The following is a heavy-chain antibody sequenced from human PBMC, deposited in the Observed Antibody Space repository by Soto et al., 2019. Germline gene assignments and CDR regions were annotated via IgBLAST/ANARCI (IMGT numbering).Heavy chain of an antibody. V-gene: IGHV1-69*13. CDR2: IIPIFGTA. Sequence: SVKVSCKASGGTFSSYAISWVRQAPGQGLEWMGGIIPIFGTANYAQKFQGRVTITADESTSTAYMELSSLRSEDTAMYYCARHSYDILTGYSAMDVWGQGTMVTVSS. D-gene: IGHD3-9*01. CDR3: ARHSYDILTGYSAMDV. CDR1: GGTFSSYA. J-gene: IGHJ6*02.